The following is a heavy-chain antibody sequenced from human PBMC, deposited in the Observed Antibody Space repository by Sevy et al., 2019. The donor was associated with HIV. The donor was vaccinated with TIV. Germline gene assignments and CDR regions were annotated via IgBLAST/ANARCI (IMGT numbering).Heavy chain of an antibody. Sequence: GGSLRLSCAASGFTFITYTMYWVRQAPGKGLEWVSSIGISSSYIYYADSVKGRFTISRDNAKNSLYLQMNSLRADDMAVYYCARANLDSSGSYDAFDIWGQGTMVTVSS. V-gene: IGHV3-21*01. CDR1: GFTFITYT. CDR2: IGISSSYI. CDR3: ARANLDSSGSYDAFDI. D-gene: IGHD3-22*01. J-gene: IGHJ3*02.